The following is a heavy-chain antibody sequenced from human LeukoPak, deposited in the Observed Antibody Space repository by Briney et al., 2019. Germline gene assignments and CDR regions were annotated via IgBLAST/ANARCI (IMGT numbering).Heavy chain of an antibody. CDR3: ATTNLGRDGYNYGGNWFDP. CDR2: FDPEDGEA. Sequence: GASVKVSCKVSGYTLTELSMHWVRQAPGKGLEWMGGFDPEDGEAIYAQKFQGRVTMTEDTSTDTAYMELSSLRSEDTAVYYCATTNLGRDGYNYGGNWFDPWGQGTLVTVSS. CDR1: GYTLTELS. D-gene: IGHD5-24*01. J-gene: IGHJ5*02. V-gene: IGHV1-24*01.